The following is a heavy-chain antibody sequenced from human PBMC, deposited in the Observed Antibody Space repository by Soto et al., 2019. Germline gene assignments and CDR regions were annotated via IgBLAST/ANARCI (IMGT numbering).Heavy chain of an antibody. Sequence: GGSLRLSCAASGFTFSSYAMSWVRQAPGKGLEWVSAISGSGGSTYCADSVKGRFTISRDNSKNTLYLQMNSLRAEDTAVYYCAKDSEYYDILTGKFCRWGQGTLVTVSS. CDR1: GFTFSSYA. D-gene: IGHD3-9*01. J-gene: IGHJ4*02. V-gene: IGHV3-23*01. CDR3: AKDSEYYDILTGKFCR. CDR2: ISGSGGST.